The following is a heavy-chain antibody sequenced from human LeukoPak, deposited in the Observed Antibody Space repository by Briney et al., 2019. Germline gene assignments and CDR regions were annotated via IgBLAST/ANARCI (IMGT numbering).Heavy chain of an antibody. CDR3: ARLALGTFFDY. J-gene: IGHJ4*02. V-gene: IGHV1-69*13. Sequence: SVKVSCKASGGTFSSYGISWVRQAPGQGLEWMGGIVPIFGAANYAQKFQGRVTITADELSSTAYMELSSLRSEDTAIYYCARLALGTFFDYWGQGTLVTVSS. CDR1: GGTFSSYG. CDR2: IVPIFGAA. D-gene: IGHD1-14*01.